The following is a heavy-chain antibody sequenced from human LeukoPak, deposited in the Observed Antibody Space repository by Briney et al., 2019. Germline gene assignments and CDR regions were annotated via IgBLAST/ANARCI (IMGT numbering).Heavy chain of an antibody. CDR2: ISTSGSYT. J-gene: IGHJ6*02. CDR3: ARGVAPYYYYGMDV. V-gene: IGHV3-11*06. Sequence: PGGSLRLSCAASGFTFTDYYMSWIRQAPGKGLEWASYISTSGSYTNYADSVKGRLTISRDNAKNSLYLQMNSLRAEDTAVYYCARGVAPYYYYGMDVWGQGTTVTVSS. CDR1: GFTFTDYY.